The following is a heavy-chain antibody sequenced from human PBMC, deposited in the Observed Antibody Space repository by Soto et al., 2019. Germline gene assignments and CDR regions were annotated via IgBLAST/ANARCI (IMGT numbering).Heavy chain of an antibody. CDR2: ISGSGGTT. V-gene: IGHV3-23*01. CDR3: AKGSATPNYYYYYYLDV. J-gene: IGHJ6*03. CDR1: GFTFSGYA. D-gene: IGHD2-2*01. Sequence: GGSLRLSCAASGFTFSGYAMSWVRQAPGKGLEWVSTISGSGGTTYYADSVKGRFTISRDNSKNTLYLQMNSLRAEDTAIYYCAKGSATPNYYYYYYLDVWGKGTTVTVSS.